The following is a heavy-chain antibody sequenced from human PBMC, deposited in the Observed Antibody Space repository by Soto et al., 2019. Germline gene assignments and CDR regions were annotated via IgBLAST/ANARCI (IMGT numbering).Heavy chain of an antibody. V-gene: IGHV3-15*07. CDR3: TSQYYDFWSGSDDYGMDV. Sequence: EVQLVESGGGLVKPGGSLRLSCAASGFTFSNAWMNWVRRAPGKGLEWVGRIKSKTDGGTTDYAAAVKGRFTISRDDSKNTLYLQMNSLETEDADVYYCTSQYYDFWSGSDDYGMDVWGQGTTVTVS. D-gene: IGHD3-3*01. CDR1: GFTFSNAW. J-gene: IGHJ6*02. CDR2: IKSKTDGGTT.